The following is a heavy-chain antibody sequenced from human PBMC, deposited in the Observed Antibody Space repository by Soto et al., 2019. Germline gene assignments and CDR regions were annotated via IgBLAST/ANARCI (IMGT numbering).Heavy chain of an antibody. V-gene: IGHV4-61*01. J-gene: IGHJ4*02. Sequence: SETLSLTCNVSGASVSSGSHYWSWIRQPPGKGLEWIGHIYFSGSTKYNPSLKSRVTISVDMSKNQFSLRVISVTAADTAVYYCARARVSLASALDFWGQGTLVTVSS. D-gene: IGHD2-15*01. CDR2: IYFSGST. CDR1: GASVSSGSHY. CDR3: ARARVSLASALDF.